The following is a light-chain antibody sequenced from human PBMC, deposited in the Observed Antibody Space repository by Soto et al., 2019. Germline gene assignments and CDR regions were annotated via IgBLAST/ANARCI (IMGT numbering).Light chain of an antibody. CDR1: QSISSW. Sequence: DIQITQSPSTLSASVGDRVTITCRASQSISSWLAWYQQKPGKAPKLLIYDASSLESGVPSRFSGSVSGTEFTLTISSLQPDDFATYYCQLYGSYSPTVGQGTKVEIK. CDR3: QLYGSYSPT. J-gene: IGKJ1*01. V-gene: IGKV1-5*01. CDR2: DAS.